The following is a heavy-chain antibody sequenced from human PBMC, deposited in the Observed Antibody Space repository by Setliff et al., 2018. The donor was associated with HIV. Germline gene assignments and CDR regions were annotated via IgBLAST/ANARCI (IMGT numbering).Heavy chain of an antibody. V-gene: IGHV3-49*04. CDR1: GFTFGDYA. CDR3: TSEGHSFWSYFQH. D-gene: IGHD2-8*02. CDR2: IRSKAYGGTT. Sequence: LRLSCTASGFTFGDYAMSWVRQAPGKGLEWVGFIRSKAYGGTTEYAASVKGRFTISRDDSKSIAYLQMNSLKTEDTAVYYCTSEGHSFWSYFQHWGQGTLVTVSS. J-gene: IGHJ1*01.